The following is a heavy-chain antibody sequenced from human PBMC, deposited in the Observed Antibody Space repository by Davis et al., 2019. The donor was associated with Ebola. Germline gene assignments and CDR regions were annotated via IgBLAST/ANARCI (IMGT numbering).Heavy chain of an antibody. Sequence: ASVKVSCKASGYTFTSYYMHWVRQAPGQGLEWMGIINPSGGSTSYAQKLQGRVTMTTDTSTSTAYMELRSLRSDDTAVYYCAREGVYYFDYWGQGTLVTVSS. D-gene: IGHD3-10*01. J-gene: IGHJ4*02. CDR3: AREGVYYFDY. CDR2: INPSGGST. V-gene: IGHV1-46*01. CDR1: GYTFTSYY.